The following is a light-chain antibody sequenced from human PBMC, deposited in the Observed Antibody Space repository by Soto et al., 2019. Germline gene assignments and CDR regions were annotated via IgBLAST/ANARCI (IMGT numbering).Light chain of an antibody. J-gene: IGKJ5*01. V-gene: IGKV3-15*01. CDR1: QSVTSN. Sequence: EIVMTQSPATLSVSPGERATLSCRASQSVTSNLAWYQQKPGQAPRLLIYGASTRATGIPARFSGSGSGTEFTLTISSLQSEDFAVYYCQLYNNWPPTFGKGTRLEIK. CDR3: QLYNNWPPT. CDR2: GAS.